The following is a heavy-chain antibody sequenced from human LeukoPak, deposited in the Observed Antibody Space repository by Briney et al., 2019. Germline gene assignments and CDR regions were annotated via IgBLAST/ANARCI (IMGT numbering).Heavy chain of an antibody. Sequence: PGGSLRLSCVASGFTFSDCAMHWVRRVPGKGLEWVALISFDGTDEYYADSVKGRFTISRDNPKNTVHLQMNNLGTEDTAVYYCAREMTTVVGKNFDCWGQGTLVTVSS. CDR2: ISFDGTDE. CDR1: GFTFSDCA. V-gene: IGHV3-30*04. CDR3: AREMTTVVGKNFDC. J-gene: IGHJ4*02. D-gene: IGHD4-23*01.